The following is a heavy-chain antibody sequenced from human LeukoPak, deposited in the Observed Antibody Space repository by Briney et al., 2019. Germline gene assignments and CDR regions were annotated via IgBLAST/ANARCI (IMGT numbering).Heavy chain of an antibody. V-gene: IGHV4-61*02. CDR1: GGSISSGSYY. CDR3: ARVWASSLYYYYYMDV. CDR2: IYTSGST. Sequence: SETLSLTCTVSGGSISSGSYYWGWIRQPAGKGLEWIGRIYTSGSTNYNPSLKSRVTISVDTSKNQFSLKLSSVTAADTAVYYCARVWASSLYYYYYMDVWGKGTTVTVSS. D-gene: IGHD2-2*01. J-gene: IGHJ6*03.